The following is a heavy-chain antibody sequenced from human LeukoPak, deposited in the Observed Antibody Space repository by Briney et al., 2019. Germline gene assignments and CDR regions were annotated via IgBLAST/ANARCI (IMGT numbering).Heavy chain of an antibody. CDR3: ARDGGATLVRGVITFDY. Sequence: GGSLRLSCAASGFTFTRYSMTWVRQAPGKGLEWVSYISSSSSTIHYADSVKGRFTISRDNTKDSLYLQMNSLRAEDTAVYYCARDGGATLVRGVITFDYWGQGTLVTVSS. D-gene: IGHD3-10*01. CDR2: ISSSSSTI. CDR1: GFTFTRYS. V-gene: IGHV3-48*04. J-gene: IGHJ4*02.